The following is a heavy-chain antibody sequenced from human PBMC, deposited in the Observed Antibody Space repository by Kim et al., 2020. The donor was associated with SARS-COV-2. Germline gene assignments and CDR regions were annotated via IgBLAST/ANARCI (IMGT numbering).Heavy chain of an antibody. Sequence: SETLSLTCTVSGGSVSSGSYYWSWIRQPPGMGLEWIGYIYYSGSTNDNPSLKSRVTISVDTSKNQFSLKLSSVTAADTAVYYCARVIRYDILTGPIYWGQGTLVTDSS. CDR3: ARVIRYDILTGPIY. CDR2: IYYSGST. D-gene: IGHD3-9*01. V-gene: IGHV4-61*01. J-gene: IGHJ4*02. CDR1: GGSVSSGSYY.